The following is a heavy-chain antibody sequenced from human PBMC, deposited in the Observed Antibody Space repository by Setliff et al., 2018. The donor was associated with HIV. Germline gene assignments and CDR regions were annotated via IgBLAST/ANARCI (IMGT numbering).Heavy chain of an antibody. D-gene: IGHD6-13*01. CDR3: ARLGIAAAGTFNWYFDL. Sequence: PSETLSLTCTVSGGSISSSSYYWGWIRQPPGKGLEWIGSIYYSGSTYYNPSLKSQVTISVDTSKNQFSLKLSSVTAADTAVYYCARLGIAAAGTFNWYFDLWGRGTLVTVSS. J-gene: IGHJ2*01. V-gene: IGHV4-39*01. CDR2: IYYSGST. CDR1: GGSISSSSYY.